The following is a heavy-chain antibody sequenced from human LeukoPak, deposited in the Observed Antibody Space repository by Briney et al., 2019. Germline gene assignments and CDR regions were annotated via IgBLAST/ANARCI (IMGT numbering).Heavy chain of an antibody. V-gene: IGHV3-7*01. Sequence: PGGSLRLSCAASGFTFSSYLMSWVRQAPGKGLEWVANIKQDGSEKYYVDSVKGRFTISRDNAKNSLYLQMNSLRAEDTAVYYCATAVAGAEYFQHWGQGTLVTVSS. CDR2: IKQDGSEK. D-gene: IGHD6-19*01. CDR3: ATAVAGAEYFQH. CDR1: GFTFSSYL. J-gene: IGHJ1*01.